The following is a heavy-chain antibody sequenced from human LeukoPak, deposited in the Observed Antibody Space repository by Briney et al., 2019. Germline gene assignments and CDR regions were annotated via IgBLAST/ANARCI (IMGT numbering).Heavy chain of an antibody. J-gene: IGHJ4*02. CDR1: GFTFSSYG. CDR2: ISYDGSNK. CDR3: AKSQGYGFDY. D-gene: IGHD5-18*01. Sequence: PGGSLRLSCAASGFTFSSYGMHLVRQAPGKGLEWVAVISYDGSNKYYAASVKGRFTISRDNSKNTLYLQMNSLRAEDTAVYYCAKSQGYGFDYWGQGTLVTVSS. V-gene: IGHV3-30*18.